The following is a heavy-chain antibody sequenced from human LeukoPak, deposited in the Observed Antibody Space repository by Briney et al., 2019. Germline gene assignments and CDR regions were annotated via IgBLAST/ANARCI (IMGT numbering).Heavy chain of an antibody. CDR1: GFTFSSYS. Sequence: GGSLRFSCAASGFTFSSYSMNWVRQAPGKGLEWVSSISSSSSYIYYADSVKGRFTISRDNAKNSLYLQMNSLRAEDTAVYYCARVVVVGYYFDYWGQGTLVTVSS. D-gene: IGHD3-22*01. CDR3: ARVVVVGYYFDY. J-gene: IGHJ4*02. V-gene: IGHV3-21*01. CDR2: ISSSSSYI.